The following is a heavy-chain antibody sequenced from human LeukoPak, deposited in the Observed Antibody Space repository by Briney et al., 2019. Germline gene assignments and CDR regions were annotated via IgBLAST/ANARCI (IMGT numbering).Heavy chain of an antibody. CDR3: AKDPNKSIAVAGCC. CDR2: ISAYNGNT. D-gene: IGHD6-19*01. V-gene: IGHV1-18*01. Sequence: ASVKVSCKASGYTFTSYGISWVRQAPGQGLEWMGWISAYNGNTNYAQKLQGRVTMTTDTSTSTAYMELRSLRSDDTAVYYCAKDPNKSIAVAGCCWGQGTLVTVSS. J-gene: IGHJ4*02. CDR1: GYTFTSYG.